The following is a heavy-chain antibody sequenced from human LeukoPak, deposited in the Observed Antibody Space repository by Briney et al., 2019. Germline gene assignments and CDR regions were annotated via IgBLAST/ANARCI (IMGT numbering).Heavy chain of an antibody. D-gene: IGHD3/OR15-3a*01. CDR1: GYTFTSHG. Sequence: ASVKVCCKSSGYTFTSHGISWVRQAPGQGLQWMGWISANNGSTIYAQNVQGRISMTTDTSTNTAFMELRNLRSDDTAVYYCARDVVFWDDYWTGPFHFWGQGTLVTVSS. CDR3: ARDVVFWDDYWTGPFHF. J-gene: IGHJ3*01. V-gene: IGHV1-18*01. CDR2: ISANNGST.